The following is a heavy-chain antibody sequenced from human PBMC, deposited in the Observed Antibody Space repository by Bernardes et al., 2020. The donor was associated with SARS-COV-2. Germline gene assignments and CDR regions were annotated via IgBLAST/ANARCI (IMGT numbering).Heavy chain of an antibody. D-gene: IGHD3-22*01. CDR1: GGFFSGYN. CDR3: AREVKDISMIVVVFTAYSSRFDP. J-gene: IGHJ5*02. V-gene: IGHV4-34*01. CDR2: INHSGST. Sequence: SETLSLTCAVYGGFFSGYNWSWIRQSPGKGLEWIGEINHSGSTNYNPSLKSRVTISVDTSKNQFSLKLSSVTAADTAVYYCAREVKDISMIVVVFTAYSSRFDPWGQGTLVTFSS.